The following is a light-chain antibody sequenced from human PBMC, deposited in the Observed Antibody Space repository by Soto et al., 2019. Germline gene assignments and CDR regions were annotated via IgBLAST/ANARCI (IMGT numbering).Light chain of an antibody. V-gene: IGKV2-24*01. CDR1: QSLVHGDGNTY. CDR3: LKATNFPWP. Sequence: DIVMTQTPLSSPVTLGQPASISCRSSQSLVHGDGNTYLYWFQQRPGQPPRLLIYRISNRFSGVPKGLGGGGEGTDFPLELSRVEAEEVGFFSCLKATNFPWPFGQGTKGKSN. CDR2: RIS. J-gene: IGKJ1*01.